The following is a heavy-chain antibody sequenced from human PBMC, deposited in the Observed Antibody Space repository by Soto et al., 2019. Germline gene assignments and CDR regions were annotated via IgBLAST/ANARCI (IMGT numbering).Heavy chain of an antibody. J-gene: IGHJ4*02. CDR2: IFATRTTI. CDR1: GFTFSSYS. V-gene: IGHV3-48*04. Sequence: EVQLVESGGGLVQPGGSLRLSCVASGFTFSSYSMVWVRQAPGQGLEWISYIFATRTTIYYADSVKGRFTVSRDNTQNSLVLLMNSLRAEDTAIYYCARDKGCAFDHWGQGTLVTVSS. D-gene: IGHD2-15*01. CDR3: ARDKGCAFDH.